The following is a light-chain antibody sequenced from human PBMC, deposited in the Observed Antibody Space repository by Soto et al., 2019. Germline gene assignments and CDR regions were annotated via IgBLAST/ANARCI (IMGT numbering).Light chain of an antibody. J-gene: IGKJ2*01. CDR2: GAS. CDR3: TQYGNFLYN. CDR1: KSVPSDW. Sequence: EIVPTQSPGTLSLSPGERATLSCRPSKSVPSDWLAWYRHQPVQGHSVFIYGASSSATGVPDSVSGSGFGTDFTLIINRLESEDFAVDYCTQYGNFLYNVGPGTKV. V-gene: IGKV3-20*01.